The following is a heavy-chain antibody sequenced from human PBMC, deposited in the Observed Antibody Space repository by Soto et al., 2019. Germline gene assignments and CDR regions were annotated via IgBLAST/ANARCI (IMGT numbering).Heavy chain of an antibody. Sequence: QVQLQESGPGLVKPSRTLSLTCAVSGGSISTSNWWSWVRQPPGKGLERIGEVYRTGSTNYNPSLESRLTISVDKSKNQFSLKLTSVTAADTAVYYCARARATIAAAAIFDCWGQGTLVTVSS. CDR1: GGSISTSNW. CDR2: VYRTGST. CDR3: ARARATIAAAAIFDC. D-gene: IGHD6-13*01. V-gene: IGHV4-4*02. J-gene: IGHJ4*02.